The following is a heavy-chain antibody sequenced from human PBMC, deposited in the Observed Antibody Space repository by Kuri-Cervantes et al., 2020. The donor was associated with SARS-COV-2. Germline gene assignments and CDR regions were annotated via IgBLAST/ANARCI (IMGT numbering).Heavy chain of an antibody. D-gene: IGHD3-16*01. V-gene: IGHV4-34*01. J-gene: IGHJ4*02. CDR3: ARGRSFVGN. Sequence: SETLSLTCTVSGGSISSYYWSWIRQPPGKGLEWIGEINHSGSTNYDPSLKSRVTISVDTSKNQFSLKLSSVTAADTAVYYCARGRSFVGNWGQGTLVTVSS. CDR2: INHSGST. CDR1: GGSISSYY.